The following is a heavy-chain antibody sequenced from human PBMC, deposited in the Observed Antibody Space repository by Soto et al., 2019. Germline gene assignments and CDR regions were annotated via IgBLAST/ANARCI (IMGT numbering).Heavy chain of an antibody. D-gene: IGHD1-26*01. CDR2: FDPEDGET. CDR3: ARRTSHGRTSHGTYFDY. CDR1: GYTLTELS. J-gene: IGHJ4*02. V-gene: IGHV1-24*01. Sequence: ASVKVSCKVSGYTLTELSMHWVRHAPGKGREWMGGFDPEDGETIYAQKFQGRVTMTEDTSTDTAYMELSSLRSEDTATYYCARRTSHGRTSHGTYFDYWGQGTLVTVSS.